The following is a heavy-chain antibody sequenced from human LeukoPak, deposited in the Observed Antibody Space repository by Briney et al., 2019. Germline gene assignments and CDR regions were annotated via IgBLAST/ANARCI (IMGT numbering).Heavy chain of an antibody. Sequence: PSETLSLTCAVYGGSFSGYYWSWIRQPPGKGLEWTGEINHSGSTNYNPSLKSRVTISVDTSKNQFSLKLSSVTAADTAVYYCARGKLYYYDSSGYPRTYYFDYWGQGTLVTVSS. CDR3: ARGKLYYYDSSGYPRTYYFDY. D-gene: IGHD3-22*01. J-gene: IGHJ4*02. CDR1: GGSFSGYY. CDR2: INHSGST. V-gene: IGHV4-34*01.